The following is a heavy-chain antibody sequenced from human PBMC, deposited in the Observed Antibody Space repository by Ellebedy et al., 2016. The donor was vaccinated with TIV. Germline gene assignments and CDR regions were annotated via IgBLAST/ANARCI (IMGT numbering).Heavy chain of an antibody. Sequence: AASVKVSCKASGFTFNSHGLAWVRQAPGLGLEWRGWINAYDGIKNSAEKFQGRVTMTTDTLTSTAYMDLKDLTSDDTAIYYCARGDRLQTWSKHFDYWGQGTVVTVTS. J-gene: IGHJ4*02. D-gene: IGHD2-8*01. CDR2: INAYDGIK. V-gene: IGHV1-18*04. CDR3: ARGDRLQTWSKHFDY. CDR1: GFTFNSHG.